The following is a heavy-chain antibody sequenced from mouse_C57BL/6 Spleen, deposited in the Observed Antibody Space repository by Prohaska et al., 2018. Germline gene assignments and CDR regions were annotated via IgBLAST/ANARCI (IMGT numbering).Heavy chain of an antibody. V-gene: IGHV14-2*01. CDR3: ARGNYVGYAMDY. Sequence: EVQLQQSGAELVKPGASVKFSSTASGFNIKDYYMHWLKQRTEQGLEWIGRIDPEDGETKYAPKFQGKATITADTSSNTAYLQLSSLTSEDTAVYYCARGNYVGYAMDYWGQGTSVTVSS. CDR2: IDPEDGET. CDR1: GFNIKDYY. J-gene: IGHJ4*01. D-gene: IGHD2-1*01.